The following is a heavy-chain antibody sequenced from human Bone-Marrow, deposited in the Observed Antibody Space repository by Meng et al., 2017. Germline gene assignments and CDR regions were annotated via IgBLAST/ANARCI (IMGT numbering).Heavy chain of an antibody. J-gene: IGHJ4*02. Sequence: VPLRQGGQGLWKPSETLSLPCVVSGGSFSDYYWSWIRQPPGKGLEWIGEINHSGSTNYNPSLESRATISVDTSQNNLSLKLSSVTAADSAVYYCARGPTTMAHDFDYWGQGTLVTVSS. V-gene: IGHV4-34*01. D-gene: IGHD4-11*01. CDR3: ARGPTTMAHDFDY. CDR1: GGSFSDYY. CDR2: INHSGST.